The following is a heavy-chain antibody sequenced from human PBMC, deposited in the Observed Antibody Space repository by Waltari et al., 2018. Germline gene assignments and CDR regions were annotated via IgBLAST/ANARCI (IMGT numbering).Heavy chain of an antibody. J-gene: IGHJ4*02. CDR3: GYGALDY. D-gene: IGHD3-16*01. V-gene: IGHV1-2*02. CDR2: INPISGGT. CDR1: GYTFTGYY. Sequence: QVQLVQSGAEVKKPGASVKVSCKASGYTFTGYYMHWVRQAPGQGLEWMGWINPISGGTNYAQKFQGRVTMTRDTSISTAYMELSRLRSDDTAVYYCGYGALDYWGQGTLVTVSS.